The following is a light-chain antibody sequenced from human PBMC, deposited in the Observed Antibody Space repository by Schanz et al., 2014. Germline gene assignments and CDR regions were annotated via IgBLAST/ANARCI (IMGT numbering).Light chain of an antibody. CDR1: QSVSSN. CDR2: GAS. CDR3: QQRSNWPWT. V-gene: IGKV3D-20*02. Sequence: EIVMTQSPATLSVSPGERATLSCRASQSVSSNLAWYQQKPGQAPRLLTYGASSRATGIPDRFSGSGSGTNFTLTITRLEPEDFAVYYCQQRSNWPWTFGQGTKVEIK. J-gene: IGKJ1*01.